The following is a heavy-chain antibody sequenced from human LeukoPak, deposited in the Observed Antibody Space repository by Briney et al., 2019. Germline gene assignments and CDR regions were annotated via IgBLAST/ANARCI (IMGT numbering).Heavy chain of an antibody. Sequence: GGSLRLSCAASGFTFSSYGTSWVRQAPGKGLEWVSAISGSGGSTYYADSVKGRFTISRDNSKNTLYLQMNSLRAEDTAVYYCAKWDYYDSSGHDYWGQGTLVTVSS. CDR2: ISGSGGST. J-gene: IGHJ4*02. V-gene: IGHV3-23*01. D-gene: IGHD3-22*01. CDR3: AKWDYYDSSGHDY. CDR1: GFTFSSYG.